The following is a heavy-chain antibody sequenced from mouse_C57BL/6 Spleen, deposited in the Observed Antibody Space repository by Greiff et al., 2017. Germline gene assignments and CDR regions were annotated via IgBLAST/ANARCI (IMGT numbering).Heavy chain of an antibody. D-gene: IGHD1-1*01. CDR1: GYTFTSYG. Sequence: VQLQQSGAELARPGASVKLSCKASGYTFTSYGISWVKQRTGQGLEWIGEIYPRSGNTYYNEKFKGKATLTADKSSSTAYMELRSLTSEDSAVYFCARDHYYGSSESWYFDVWGTGTTVTVSS. CDR2: IYPRSGNT. J-gene: IGHJ1*03. CDR3: ARDHYYGSSESWYFDV. V-gene: IGHV1-81*01.